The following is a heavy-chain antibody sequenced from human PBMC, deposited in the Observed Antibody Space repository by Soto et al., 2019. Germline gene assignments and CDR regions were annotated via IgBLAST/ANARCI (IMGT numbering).Heavy chain of an antibody. CDR3: ANGLRYFDWLSHLFDC. Sequence: PWGSLRLSCVASDFAFSNYGMHCFLQSPVKVLEWVALIWYEGTNKYYGDSVKGRFTVSRDNSKKTLYLQMNSLRAEDTAVYYCANGLRYFDWLSHLFDCWGQGTLVSVSS. CDR1: DFAFSNYG. V-gene: IGHV3-30*02. J-gene: IGHJ4*02. CDR2: IWYEGTNK. D-gene: IGHD3-9*01.